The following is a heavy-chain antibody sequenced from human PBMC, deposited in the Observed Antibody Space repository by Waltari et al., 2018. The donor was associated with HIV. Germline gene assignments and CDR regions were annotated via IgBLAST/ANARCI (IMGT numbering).Heavy chain of an antibody. CDR3: ARDLGGFWYFDR. V-gene: IGHV3-23*01. CDR2: MSAGGISP. Sequence: EVQVLESGGGLVQPGGSRRLSGAASGFTLSSYAMGWVRRAPGKGMEVMAGMSAGGISPLYAESLERRFTISRDNSNTTVYLQMSSLGGEDTAVYYCARDLGGFWYFDRRGRGTLVTVSS. CDR1: GFTLSSYA. J-gene: IGHJ2*01. D-gene: IGHD3-16*01.